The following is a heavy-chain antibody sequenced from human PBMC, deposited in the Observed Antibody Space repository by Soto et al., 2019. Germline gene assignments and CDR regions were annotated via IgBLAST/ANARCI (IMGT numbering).Heavy chain of an antibody. CDR2: ISSSGSTI. D-gene: IGHD3-22*01. Sequence: GGSLRLSCAASGFTFSSYEMNWVRQAPGKGLEWVSYISSSGSTIYYADSVKGRFTISRDNAKNSLYLQMNSLRAEDTAVYYCARDRWLLGSSGYYDAFDIWGQGTMVTVSS. CDR3: ARDRWLLGSSGYYDAFDI. V-gene: IGHV3-48*03. CDR1: GFTFSSYE. J-gene: IGHJ3*02.